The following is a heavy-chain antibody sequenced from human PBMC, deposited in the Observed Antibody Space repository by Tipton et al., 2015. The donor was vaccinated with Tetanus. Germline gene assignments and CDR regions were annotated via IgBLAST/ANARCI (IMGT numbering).Heavy chain of an antibody. CDR2: IYYTGST. CDR3: ARLASYSNHLDA. D-gene: IGHD4-11*01. J-gene: IGHJ4*02. CDR1: GGSMNSYY. V-gene: IGHV4-59*01. Sequence: PGLVKPSETLSLICTVSGGSMNSYYWSWIRQPPGKGLEWIGYIYYTGSTNYNPSLKSGVTISLDTSKNQFSLKLTSVSAADTAVYYCARLASYSNHLDAWGQGALVTVSS.